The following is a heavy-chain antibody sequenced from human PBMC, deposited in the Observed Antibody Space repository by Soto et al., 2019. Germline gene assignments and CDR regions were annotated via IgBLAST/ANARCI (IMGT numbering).Heavy chain of an antibody. Sequence: ASVKVSCKASGYTFTSYAMHWVRQAPGQRLEWMGWINAGNGNTKYSQKFQGRVTITRDTSASTAYMELSSLRSEDTVVYYCARGFWSESGYDYPYFDYWGQGTLVTVSS. J-gene: IGHJ4*02. CDR2: INAGNGNT. V-gene: IGHV1-3*01. CDR3: ARGFWSESGYDYPYFDY. CDR1: GYTFTSYA. D-gene: IGHD5-12*01.